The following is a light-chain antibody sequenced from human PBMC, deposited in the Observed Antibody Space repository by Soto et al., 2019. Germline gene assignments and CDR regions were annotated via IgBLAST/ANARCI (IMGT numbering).Light chain of an antibody. V-gene: IGLV2-11*01. CDR2: DVS. Sequence: QSALTQPRSVSGSPGQSVTISCTGTSSDVGGYNYVSWYQQHPGKAPKLMIYDVSKRPSGVPDRFSGSKSGNTASLTISGLQAEDEADYYCCSYADSYTHVFGPGTKVTVL. CDR3: CSYADSYTHV. J-gene: IGLJ1*01. CDR1: SSDVGGYNY.